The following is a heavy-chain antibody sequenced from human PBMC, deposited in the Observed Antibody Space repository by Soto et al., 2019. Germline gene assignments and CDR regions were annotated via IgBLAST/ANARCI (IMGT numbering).Heavy chain of an antibody. CDR1: GGSISSGDYY. V-gene: IGHV4-30-4*01. J-gene: IGHJ5*02. D-gene: IGHD5-12*01. CDR2: IYYSGST. CDR3: CGCPGNWFDP. Sequence: NPSETLYLTCTVSGGSISSGDYYWSWIRQPPGKGLEWIGYIYYSGSTYYNPSLKSRVTISVDTSKNQFSLKLSSVTAADTAVYYCCGCPGNWFDPWGQGTLVTVSS.